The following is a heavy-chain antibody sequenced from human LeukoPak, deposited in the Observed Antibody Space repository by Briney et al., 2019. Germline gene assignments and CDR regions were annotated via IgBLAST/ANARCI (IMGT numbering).Heavy chain of an antibody. CDR2: ISGSGGST. Sequence: GGSLRLSCAASGFTFSSYAMSWVRQAPGKGLEWVSAISGSGGSTYYADSVKGRFTISRDNSKNTLYLQMNSLRAEDTAVYYCAKTSPYYYDSSGYEKPFDYWGQGTLVTVPS. D-gene: IGHD3-22*01. J-gene: IGHJ4*02. V-gene: IGHV3-23*01. CDR1: GFTFSSYA. CDR3: AKTSPYYYDSSGYEKPFDY.